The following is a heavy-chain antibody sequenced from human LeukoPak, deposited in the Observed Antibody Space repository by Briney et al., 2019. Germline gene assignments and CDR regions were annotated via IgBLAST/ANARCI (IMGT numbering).Heavy chain of an antibody. D-gene: IGHD6-13*01. Sequence: PGESLKISCKGSGYSFSTYWIGWLRQMPGKGLEWMGIIYPGDSDTRYSPSFEGQVTISADKSISTAYLQWSSLKASDTAMYYCARRDSSSWYYWGQGTLVTVSS. CDR2: IYPGDSDT. CDR1: GYSFSTYW. V-gene: IGHV5-51*01. J-gene: IGHJ4*02. CDR3: ARRDSSSWYY.